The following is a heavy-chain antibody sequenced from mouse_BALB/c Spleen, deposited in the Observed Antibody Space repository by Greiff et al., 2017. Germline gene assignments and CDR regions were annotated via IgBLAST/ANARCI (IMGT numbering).Heavy chain of an antibody. Sequence: EVQRVESGGGLVKPGGSLKLSCAASGFTFSDYYMYWVRQTPEKRLEWVATISDGGSYTYYPDSVKGRFTISRDNAKNNLYLQMSSLKSEDTAMYYCAREGKLQYGNLFAYWGQGTLVTVSA. CDR2: ISDGGSYT. V-gene: IGHV5-4*02. CDR1: GFTFSDYY. J-gene: IGHJ3*01. CDR3: AREGKLQYGNLFAY. D-gene: IGHD2-10*02.